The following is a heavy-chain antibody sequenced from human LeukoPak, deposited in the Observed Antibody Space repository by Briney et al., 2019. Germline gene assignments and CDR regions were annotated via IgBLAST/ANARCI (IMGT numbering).Heavy chain of an antibody. CDR1: GLTVSSSY. D-gene: IGHD2/OR15-2a*01. J-gene: IGHJ3*02. V-gene: IGHV3-53*01. Sequence: PGGSLRLSCAASGLTVSSSYMSWGRQAPGKGLEWVSIIYNDGSTYYADSMKGRFTISRDNSKNTLYLQVNSLRAEDTAMYYCARNILFAFDIWGQGTMVTVSS. CDR2: IYNDGST. CDR3: ARNILFAFDI.